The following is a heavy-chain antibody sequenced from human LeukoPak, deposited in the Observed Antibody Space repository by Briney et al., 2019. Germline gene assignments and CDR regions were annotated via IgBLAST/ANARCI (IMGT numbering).Heavy chain of an antibody. V-gene: IGHV4-34*01. D-gene: IGHD5-12*01. Sequence: SETLSLTCAVYGGSFSGYYWSWIRQPPGKGLEWIGEINHSGSTNYNPSLKSRVTISVDTSKNQFSLKLSSVTAEDTAVYYCASYSGYDIHYYYYYMDVWGKGTTVTISS. CDR2: INHSGST. CDR1: GGSFSGYY. J-gene: IGHJ6*03. CDR3: ASYSGYDIHYYYYYMDV.